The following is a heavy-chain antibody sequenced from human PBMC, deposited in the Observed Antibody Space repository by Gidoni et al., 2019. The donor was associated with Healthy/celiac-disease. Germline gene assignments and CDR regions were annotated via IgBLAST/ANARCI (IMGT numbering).Heavy chain of an antibody. CDR1: GVPFSTYD. Sequence: QGQLVESGGGGVKPGRSRRLPGAASGVPFSTYDMHWGGQAPGKGLEGVAVLSYVGSNKYYADSVKGRFTLSRDNSKNTLYLQMNSLRAEDTAVYYCARDYYGSGSYLYYYYYMDVWGKGTTVTVSS. CDR2: LSYVGSNK. V-gene: IGHV3-30-3*01. CDR3: ARDYYGSGSYLYYYYYMDV. D-gene: IGHD3-10*01. J-gene: IGHJ6*03.